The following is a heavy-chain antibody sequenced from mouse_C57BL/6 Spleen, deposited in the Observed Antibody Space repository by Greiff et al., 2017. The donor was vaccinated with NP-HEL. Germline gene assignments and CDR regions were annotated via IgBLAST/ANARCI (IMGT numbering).Heavy chain of an antibody. J-gene: IGHJ2*01. CDR1: GYTFTSYW. Sequence: VQLQQSGAELVKPGASVKMSCKASGYTFTSYWITWVKQRPGQGLEWIGDIYPGSGSTNYNEKFKSKATLTVDTSSSTAYMQPSSLTSEDSAVYYCAESNDEDLDYWGQGTTLTVSS. CDR2: IYPGSGST. V-gene: IGHV1-55*01. CDR3: AESNDEDLDY. D-gene: IGHD2-12*01.